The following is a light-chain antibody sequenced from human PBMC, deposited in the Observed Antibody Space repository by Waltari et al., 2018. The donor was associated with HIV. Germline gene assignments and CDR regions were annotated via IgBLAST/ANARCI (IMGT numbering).Light chain of an antibody. CDR1: NIGSES. Sequence: SYVLTQPPSVSVAPGKTAKITCGGDNIGSESVSWYQQKPGQAPLLVIYYDTDRPSGIPGRVSGSSSGDTATLTISGVEAGDEADYHCQVWLSSSGDHPVFGGGTRLTVL. CDR2: YDT. V-gene: IGLV3-21*01. J-gene: IGLJ2*01. CDR3: QVWLSSSGDHPV.